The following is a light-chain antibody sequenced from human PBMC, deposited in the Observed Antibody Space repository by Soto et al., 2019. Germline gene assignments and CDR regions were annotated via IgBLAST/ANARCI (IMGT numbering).Light chain of an antibody. Sequence: DIQMTHSPSSLSASVGDRVTITCRASQDITNYLAWYQQRSGKAPKLLIYAASTLQPGVPSRFSGSGSGTDFTLTISSLQPEDFATYYCQQTYSTPPTFGQGTKVDIK. CDR3: QQTYSTPPT. CDR1: QDITNY. V-gene: IGKV1-27*01. CDR2: AAS. J-gene: IGKJ1*01.